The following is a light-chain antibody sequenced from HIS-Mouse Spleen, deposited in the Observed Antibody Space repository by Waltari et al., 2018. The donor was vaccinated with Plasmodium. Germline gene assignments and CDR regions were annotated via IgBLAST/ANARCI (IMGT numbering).Light chain of an antibody. CDR1: LRDVGSYTL. CDR2: EGS. V-gene: IGLV2-23*03. Sequence: QSALTQPASVSGSPGQSITISSTGPLRDVGSYTLVPWYQQHPGKAPKLMIYEGSKRPSGVSNRFSGSKSGNTASLTISGLQAEDEADYYCCSYAGSSTFVVFGGGTKLTVL. CDR3: CSYAGSSTFVV. J-gene: IGLJ2*01.